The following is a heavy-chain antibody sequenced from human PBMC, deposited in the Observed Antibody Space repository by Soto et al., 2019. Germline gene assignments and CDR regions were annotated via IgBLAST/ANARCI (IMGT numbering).Heavy chain of an antibody. CDR3: ARVTSFSGHHGY. CDR2: IYYSGST. V-gene: IGHV4-31*03. CDR1: GGSFSSGGYY. J-gene: IGHJ4*02. D-gene: IGHD2-8*02. Sequence: PSETLSLTCTVSGGSFSSGGYYWSWIRQLPGKGLEWIGYIYYSGSTYYNPSLKSRFTISLDTSKNQFSLKLSSVTAADTAVYYCARVTSFSGHHGYWGQGTLVTVSS.